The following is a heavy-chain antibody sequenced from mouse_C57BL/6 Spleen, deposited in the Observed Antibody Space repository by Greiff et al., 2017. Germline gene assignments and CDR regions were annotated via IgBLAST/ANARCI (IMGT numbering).Heavy chain of an antibody. CDR2: ISYDGSN. J-gene: IGHJ2*01. Sequence: DVQLQESGPGLVKPSQSLSLTCSVTGYSITSGYYWNWIRQFPGNKLEWMGYISYDGSNNYNPSLKNRISITRDTSKNQFFLKLNSVTTEDTATYYCARDNSIYDGYYFDYWGQGTTLTVSS. CDR3: ARDNSIYDGYYFDY. V-gene: IGHV3-6*01. CDR1: GYSITSGYY. D-gene: IGHD2-3*01.